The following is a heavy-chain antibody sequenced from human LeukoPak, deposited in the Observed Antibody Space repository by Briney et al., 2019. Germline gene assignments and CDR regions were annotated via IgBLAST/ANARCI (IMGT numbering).Heavy chain of an antibody. V-gene: IGHV3-23*01. D-gene: IGHD3-16*01. CDR1: GFTFSSYA. CDR3: AKISEMDDYVSNYYYGIDV. Sequence: PGGSLRLSCAASGFTFSSYAMSWVRQAPGKGLEWVSAISGSGGSTYYADSVKGRFTISRDNSKNTLYLQMNSLRAEDTAVYYCAKISEMDDYVSNYYYGIDVWGQGTTVTVSS. CDR2: ISGSGGST. J-gene: IGHJ6*02.